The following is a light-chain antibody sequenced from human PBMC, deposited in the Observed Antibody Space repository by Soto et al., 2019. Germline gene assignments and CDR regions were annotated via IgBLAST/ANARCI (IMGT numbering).Light chain of an antibody. CDR3: QHYNNWPPWT. J-gene: IGKJ1*01. CDR1: QSVSSN. CDR2: GAS. Sequence: EIVMTQSPATLSVSPGERATLSCRASQSVSSNLAWYQQKPGQAPRLLMYGASTRATGIPARFSGSGSGTEFTLTISSLQSEDFVVYYCQHYNNWPPWTFGQGIKVEIK. V-gene: IGKV3-15*01.